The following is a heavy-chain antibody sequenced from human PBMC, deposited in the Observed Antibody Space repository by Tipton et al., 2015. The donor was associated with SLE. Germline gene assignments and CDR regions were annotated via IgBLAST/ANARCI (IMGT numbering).Heavy chain of an antibody. Sequence: TLSLTCIVSGGSISSDYWSWIRQPPGKGLEWIGYIYYSGSTNYNPSLKSRVTISVDTSKNQFSLKLSSVTAADTAVYYCARVSTYYYGSGSYYRYWYVDLWGRDTLVTVSS. CDR2: IYYSGST. CDR1: GGSISSDY. CDR3: ARVSTYYYGSGSYYRYWYVDL. D-gene: IGHD3-10*01. V-gene: IGHV4-59*01. J-gene: IGHJ2*01.